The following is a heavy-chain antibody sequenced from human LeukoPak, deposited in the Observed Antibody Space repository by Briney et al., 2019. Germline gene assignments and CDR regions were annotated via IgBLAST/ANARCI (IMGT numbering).Heavy chain of an antibody. CDR3: AREGCSSTSCLAFDAFDI. CDR1: GYTFTSYY. D-gene: IGHD2-2*01. V-gene: IGHV1-46*01. Sequence: ASVKVSCKASGYTFTSYYMHWVRQAPGQGLEWMGIINPSGGSTSYAQKFQGRVTMTRDTSTSTAYMELSSLRSEDTAVYYCAREGCSSTSCLAFDAFDIWGQGTMVTVSS. J-gene: IGHJ3*02. CDR2: INPSGGST.